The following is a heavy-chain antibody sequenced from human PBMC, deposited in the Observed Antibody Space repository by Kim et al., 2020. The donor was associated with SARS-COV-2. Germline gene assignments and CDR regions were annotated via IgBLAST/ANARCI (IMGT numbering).Heavy chain of an antibody. CDR1: GGSFSGYY. Sequence: SETLSLTCAVYGGSFSGYYWSWIRQPPGKGLEWIGEINHSGSTNYNPSLKSRVTISVDTSKNQFSLKLSSVTAADTAVYYCAREPQRGGSLHWAQFDYWGQGTLVTVSS. CDR3: AREPQRGGSLHWAQFDY. J-gene: IGHJ4*02. D-gene: IGHD3-16*01. V-gene: IGHV4-34*01. CDR2: INHSGST.